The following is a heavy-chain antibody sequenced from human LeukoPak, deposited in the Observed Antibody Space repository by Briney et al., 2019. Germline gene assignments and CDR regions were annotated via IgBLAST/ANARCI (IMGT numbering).Heavy chain of an antibody. J-gene: IGHJ4*02. CDR3: ASVGGPTELPESLRMDY. D-gene: IGHD1-14*01. Sequence: PSETLSLTCAVYGGSFSGYYWSWIRQPPGKGLEWIGEINHSGSTNYNPSLKSRVTISVDTSKNQFSLKLSSVTAADTAVYYCASVGGPTELPESLRMDYWGQGTLVTVSS. V-gene: IGHV4-34*01. CDR2: INHSGST. CDR1: GGSFSGYY.